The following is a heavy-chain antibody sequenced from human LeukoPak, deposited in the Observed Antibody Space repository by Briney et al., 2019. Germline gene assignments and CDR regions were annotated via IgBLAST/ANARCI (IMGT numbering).Heavy chain of an antibody. CDR2: IKQDGSEK. J-gene: IGHJ4*02. CDR3: AKDGGPAAMRGYLDY. Sequence: PGGSLRLSCAASGFTFSSYWMSWVRQAPGKGLEWVANIKQDGSEKYYVDSVKGRFTISRDNAKNSLYLQMNSLRAEDTALYYCAKDGGPAAMRGYLDYWGQGTLVTVSS. D-gene: IGHD2-2*01. CDR1: GFTFSSYW. V-gene: IGHV3-7*03.